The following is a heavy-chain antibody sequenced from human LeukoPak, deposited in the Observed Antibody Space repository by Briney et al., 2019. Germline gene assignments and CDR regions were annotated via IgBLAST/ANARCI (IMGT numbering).Heavy chain of an antibody. CDR3: ARDRGAAGITFDY. D-gene: IGHD6-13*01. V-gene: IGHV3-66*01. CDR2: IYSGGST. Sequence: GGSLRLSCAASGFTVSSNYMSWVRQTPGKGLEWVSVIYSGGSTYYADSVKGRFTISRDNSKNTPYLQMNSLRAEDTAVYYCARDRGAAGITFDYWGQGTLVTVSS. J-gene: IGHJ4*02. CDR1: GFTVSSNY.